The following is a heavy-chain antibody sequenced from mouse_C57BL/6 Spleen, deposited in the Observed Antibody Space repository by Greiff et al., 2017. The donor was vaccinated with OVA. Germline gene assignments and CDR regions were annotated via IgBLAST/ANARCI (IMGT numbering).Heavy chain of an antibody. Sequence: QVQLQQPGAELVKPGASVKMSCKASGYTFTSYWITWVKQRPGQGLEWIGDIYPGSGSTNYNEKFKSKATLTVDTSSSTAYRQLSSLTSEDSEGYNCGRQLRHYFDDWGQGTTLTVSS. J-gene: IGHJ2*01. CDR2: IYPGSGST. V-gene: IGHV1-55*01. CDR1: GYTFTSYW. D-gene: IGHD3-2*02. CDR3: GRQLRHYFDD.